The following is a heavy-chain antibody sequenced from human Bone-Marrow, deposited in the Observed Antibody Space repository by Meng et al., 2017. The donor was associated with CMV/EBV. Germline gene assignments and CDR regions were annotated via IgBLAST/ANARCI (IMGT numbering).Heavy chain of an antibody. J-gene: IGHJ4*02. V-gene: IGHV3-21*01. CDR3: ARDSGSTVTPHY. CDR2: ITSRSNYI. CDR1: GFTFSSYS. D-gene: IGHD4-11*01. Sequence: GESLKISCAASGFTFSSYSMDWVRQAPGKGLEWVSCITSRSNYIYYSDSVKGRFTISRDDANNSLYLQMHSLRAEDTAVYYCARDSGSTVTPHYWGQGTLVTVSS.